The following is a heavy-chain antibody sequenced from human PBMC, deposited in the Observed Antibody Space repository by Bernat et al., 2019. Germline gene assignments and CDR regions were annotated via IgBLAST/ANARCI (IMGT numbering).Heavy chain of an antibody. Sequence: QVQLVESGGGVVQPGRSLRLSCAASGFTFSSYGMHWVRQAPGKGLEGVAVISYDGSNKYYADSVKGRFTISRDNSKNTLYLQMNSLRAEDTAVYYCAKDPPNYDFWSGPTGNYGMDVWGQGTTVTVSS. CDR2: ISYDGSNK. CDR1: GFTFSSYG. CDR3: AKDPPNYDFWSGPTGNYGMDV. D-gene: IGHD3-3*01. V-gene: IGHV3-30*18. J-gene: IGHJ6*02.